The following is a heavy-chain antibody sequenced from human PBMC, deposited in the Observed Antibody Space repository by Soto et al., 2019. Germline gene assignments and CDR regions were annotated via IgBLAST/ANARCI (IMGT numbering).Heavy chain of an antibody. CDR1: GFTFSSYA. CDR2: ISGSGGST. D-gene: IGHD3-22*01. J-gene: IGHJ4*02. CDR3: ANLNPSSDYYDSSGPED. Sequence: LRLSCAASGFTFSSYAMSWVRQAPGKGLEWVSAISGSGGSTYYADSVKGRFAISRDNSKNTLYLQMNSLRAEDTAVYYCANLNPSSDYYDSSGPEDWGQGTLVTVSS. V-gene: IGHV3-23*01.